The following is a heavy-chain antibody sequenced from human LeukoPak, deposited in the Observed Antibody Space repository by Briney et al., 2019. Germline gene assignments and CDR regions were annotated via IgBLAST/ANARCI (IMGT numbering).Heavy chain of an antibody. Sequence: PGGSLRLSCAASGFTFSNFAMSWVRQAPGKGLEWVSGISASGGGTYYADSVKGRFTISRDNSKNTLYLQMHSLRAEDTAVYYCAKSGDSSRTYNWFDPWGQGTLVTVSS. V-gene: IGHV3-23*01. D-gene: IGHD2-21*02. J-gene: IGHJ5*02. CDR2: ISASGGGT. CDR1: GFTFSNFA. CDR3: AKSGDSSRTYNWFDP.